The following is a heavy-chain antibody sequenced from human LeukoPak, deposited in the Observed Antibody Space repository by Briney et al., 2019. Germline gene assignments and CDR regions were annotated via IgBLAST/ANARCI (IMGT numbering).Heavy chain of an antibody. CDR2: ISYNGNNK. J-gene: IGHJ4*02. V-gene: IGHV3-30*04. CDR1: GFTFSSYA. CDR3: ARGLATSLGGSFDY. Sequence: GGSLRLSCAASGFTFSSYAMHWVRQAPGKGLEWVAVISYNGNNKYYADSVKGRFTISRDNSKNTLYLQLNSLRVEDTAVYYCARGLATSLGGSFDYWGQGTLVTVSS. D-gene: IGHD3-16*01.